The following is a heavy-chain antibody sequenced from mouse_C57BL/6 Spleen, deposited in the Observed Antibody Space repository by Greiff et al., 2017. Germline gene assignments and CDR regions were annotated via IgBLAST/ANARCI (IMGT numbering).Heavy chain of an antibody. V-gene: IGHV2-6-1*01. CDR1: GFSLTSYG. CDR2: IWSDGST. J-gene: IGHJ4*01. D-gene: IGHD2-1*01. Sequence: VQLQESGPGLVAPSQSLSITCTVSGFSLTSYGVHWVRQPPGKGLEWLVVIWSDGSTTYNSALKSRLSISKDNSKSHVFLKMNSLQTDDTAMYYCARHGPIDYGIHYYAMDYWGQGTSVTVSS. CDR3: ARHGPIDYGIHYYAMDY.